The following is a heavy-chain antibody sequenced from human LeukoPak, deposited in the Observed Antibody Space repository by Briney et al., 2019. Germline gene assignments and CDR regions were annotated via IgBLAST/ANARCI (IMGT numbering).Heavy chain of an antibody. CDR1: GGSISSYY. CDR2: IYHRGSA. Sequence: SETLSLTCTVSGGSISSYYWSWIRQPPGKGLEWIGYIYHRGSANYNPSLKSRVAVSLDTSKSQFSLKLSSVTAADTAMYYCARGVTTSSRAFDIWGQGTMVTVSS. CDR3: ARGVTTSSRAFDI. D-gene: IGHD2-2*01. J-gene: IGHJ3*02. V-gene: IGHV4-59*01.